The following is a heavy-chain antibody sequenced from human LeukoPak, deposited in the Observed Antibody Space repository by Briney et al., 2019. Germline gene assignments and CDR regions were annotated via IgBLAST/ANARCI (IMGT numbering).Heavy chain of an antibody. CDR3: ARSRVGATTSLDY. D-gene: IGHD1-26*01. Sequence: ASVKVSCKASGYTFTGYYMHWVRQAPGQGLEWMGWINPNSGGTNYAQKFQGRVTMTRDTSISTAYMELSRLRSDDTAVCYCARSRVGATTSLDYWGQGTLVTVSS. CDR1: GYTFTGYY. V-gene: IGHV1-2*02. J-gene: IGHJ4*02. CDR2: INPNSGGT.